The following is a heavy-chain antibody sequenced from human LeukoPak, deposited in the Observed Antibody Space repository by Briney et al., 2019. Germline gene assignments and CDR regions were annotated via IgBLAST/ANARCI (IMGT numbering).Heavy chain of an antibody. CDR2: IYYSGST. D-gene: IGHD3-10*01. J-gene: IGHJ3*02. CDR3: ARTYGSGSYSSAFDI. Sequence: SQTLSLTCTVSGGSISSGGYYWSLIRQHPGKGLEWIGYIYYSGSTYYNPSLKSRVTISVDTSKNQFSLKLSSVTAADTAVYYCARTYGSGSYSSAFDIWGQGTMVTVSS. V-gene: IGHV4-31*03. CDR1: GGSISSGGYY.